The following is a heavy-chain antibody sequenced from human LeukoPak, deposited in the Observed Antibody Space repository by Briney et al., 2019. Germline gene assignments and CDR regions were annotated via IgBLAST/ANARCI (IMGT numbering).Heavy chain of an antibody. CDR3: ARTTEGGYTYDYFYYYYMDV. CDR1: GGSFSNDY. D-gene: IGHD5-18*01. V-gene: IGHV4-34*10. CDR2: INPSGAT. Sequence: PSETLSLTCAVYGGSFSNDYWSWIRQAPGQGLEWIGEINPSGATNDNPSHKSRVTLSLDTSKNQFSLKLSSVTAADTAVYYCARTTEGGYTYDYFYYYYMDVWGKGTTVTISS. J-gene: IGHJ6*03.